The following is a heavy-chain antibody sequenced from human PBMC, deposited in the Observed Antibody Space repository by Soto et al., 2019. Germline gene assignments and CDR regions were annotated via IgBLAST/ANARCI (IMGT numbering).Heavy chain of an antibody. CDR2: IDPSDSYT. V-gene: IGHV5-10-1*03. D-gene: IGHD1-1*01. J-gene: IGHJ4*02. CDR3: VRHGNGTPYYFDF. CDR1: GYKFIGYW. Sequence: EVQLVQSGAEVKKPGESLSISCKGTGYKFIGYWISWVRQIPGKGLEWVGRIDPSDSYTSYSPSFQGHVTISVDKSISTAYLQWRSLQASDTAKYYCVRHGNGTPYYFDFWGRGTLVPVSS.